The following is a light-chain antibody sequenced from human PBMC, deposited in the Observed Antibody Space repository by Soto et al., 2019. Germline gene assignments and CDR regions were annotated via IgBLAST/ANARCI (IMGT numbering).Light chain of an antibody. J-gene: IGLJ2*01. Sequence: QPVLTQSPSASASLGASVKLTCTLSSGHSSYAIAWHQQQPEKGPRYLMKLNSDGSHSKGDGTPDRFSGSSSGAERYLTISRLQSEDEADYYSQTWGTGIPVVFGGGTKLTVL. CDR3: QTWGTGIPVV. V-gene: IGLV4-69*01. CDR2: LNSDGSH. CDR1: SGHSSYA.